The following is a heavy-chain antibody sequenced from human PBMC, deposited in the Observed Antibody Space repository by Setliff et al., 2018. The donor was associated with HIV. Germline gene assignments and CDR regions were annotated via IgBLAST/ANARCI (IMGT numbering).Heavy chain of an antibody. J-gene: IGHJ4*02. Sequence: GASVKVSCKASGYTFTSYHLHWVRQAPGRGLEWMGRINPSVARTSYAQKFQGRVTMTSDTSTRTVYMELRSRRSEDTAVYYCARVASGSSRGSFDFWGQGTLVTVSS. V-gene: IGHV1-46*01. D-gene: IGHD3-16*01. CDR1: GYTFTSYH. CDR2: INPSVART. CDR3: ARVASGSSRGSFDF.